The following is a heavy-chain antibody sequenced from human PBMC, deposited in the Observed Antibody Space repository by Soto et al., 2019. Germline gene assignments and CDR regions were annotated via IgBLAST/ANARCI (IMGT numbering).Heavy chain of an antibody. J-gene: IGHJ6*02. Sequence: GASVKVSCKASGGISTSHSISWIRQAPGQGLQWMGGIIPLFGRGNHAQQFKDRLTITADKSTSTVYMELSSLRLTDTAVYYCASDMDYYHYYGMDVWGQGTTVTVSS. CDR3: ASDMDYYHYYGMDV. D-gene: IGHD3-10*01. CDR1: GGISTSHS. CDR2: IIPLFGRG. V-gene: IGHV1-69*06.